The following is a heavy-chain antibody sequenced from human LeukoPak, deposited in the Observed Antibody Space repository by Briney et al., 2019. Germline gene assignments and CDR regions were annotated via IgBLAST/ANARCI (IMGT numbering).Heavy chain of an antibody. CDR1: GFIFSSYW. D-gene: IGHD2-2*01. CDR2: IKQDGSEK. J-gene: IGHJ4*02. V-gene: IGHV3-7*01. CDR3: ARGPLGYCSTSSCSFSH. Sequence: GGSLRLSCAASGFIFSSYWMSWVRQAPGKGLEWVANIKQDGSEKYHVDSVKGRFTISRDNAKNSLSMQMNSLRAEDTAVYYCARGPLGYCSTSSCSFSHWRQGTLVTVSS.